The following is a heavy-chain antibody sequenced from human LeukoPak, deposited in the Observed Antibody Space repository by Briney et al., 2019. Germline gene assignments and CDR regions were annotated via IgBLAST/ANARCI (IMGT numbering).Heavy chain of an antibody. CDR2: IIPIFGTA. D-gene: IGHD1-26*01. V-gene: IGHV1-69*01. CDR1: GGTFSSYA. Sequence: SVKVSCMASGGTFSSYAISWVRQAPGQGLEWMGGIIPIFGTANYAQKFQGRVTITADESTSTAYMELSSLRSEDTAVYYCARGKRWELLFDYWGQGTLVTVSS. J-gene: IGHJ4*02. CDR3: ARGKRWELLFDY.